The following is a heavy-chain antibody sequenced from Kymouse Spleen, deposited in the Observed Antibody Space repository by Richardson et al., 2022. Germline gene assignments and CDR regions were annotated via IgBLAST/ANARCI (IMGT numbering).Heavy chain of an antibody. CDR1: GFTFDDYT. J-gene: IGHJ6*02. D-gene: IGHD3-10*01. Sequence: EVQLVESGGVVVQPGGSLRLSCAASGFTFDDYTMHWVRQAPGKGLEWVSLISWDGGSTYYADSVKGRFTISRDNSKNSLYLQMNSLRTEDTALYYCAKDILYGSGSYYYYYYGMDVWGQGTTVTVSS. CDR2: ISWDGGST. V-gene: IGHV3-43*01. CDR3: AKDILYGSGSYYYYYYGMDV.